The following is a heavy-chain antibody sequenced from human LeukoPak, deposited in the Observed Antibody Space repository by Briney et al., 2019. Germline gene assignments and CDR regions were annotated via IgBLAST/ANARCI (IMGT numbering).Heavy chain of an antibody. V-gene: IGHV4-31*03. Sequence: PSETLSLTCTVSGGSISSGGYYWSWIRQHPGKGLEWIGYIYYSGSTYYNPSLKSRVTISVDTSKNQFSLKLSSVTAADTAVYYCARGTKLRPRNAFDIWGQGTMVTVSS. J-gene: IGHJ3*02. CDR2: IYYSGST. D-gene: IGHD1-7*01. CDR3: ARGTKLRPRNAFDI. CDR1: GGSISSGGYY.